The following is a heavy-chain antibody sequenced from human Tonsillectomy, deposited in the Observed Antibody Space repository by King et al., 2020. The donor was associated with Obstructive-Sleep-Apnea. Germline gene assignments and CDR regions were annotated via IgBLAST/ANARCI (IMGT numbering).Heavy chain of an antibody. V-gene: IGHV1-46*01. CDR1: GYTFTSYY. J-gene: IGHJ4*02. Sequence: VQLVESGAEVKKPGASVKVSCKASGYTFTSYYMHWVRQAPGQGLEWMGIINPSGGSTSYAQKFQGRVTMTRDTSTSTVYMELSSLRSEDTAVYYCARTYYDILTGYSPPDYWGQGTLVTVSS. CDR3: ARTYYDILTGYSPPDY. D-gene: IGHD3-9*01. CDR2: INPSGGST.